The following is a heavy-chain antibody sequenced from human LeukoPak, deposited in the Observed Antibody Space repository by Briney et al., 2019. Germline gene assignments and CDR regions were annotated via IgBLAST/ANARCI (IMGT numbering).Heavy chain of an antibody. CDR2: ISGSGGST. J-gene: IGHJ4*02. Sequence: GGSLRLSCAASGFTFSSYAISWVRQAPGKGLEWVSGISGSGGSTYYADSVKGRFTISRDNSKNTLYLQMNSLRAEDTAVYYCARRHDYSNYPDYWGQGTLVTVSS. D-gene: IGHD4-11*01. CDR3: ARRHDYSNYPDY. V-gene: IGHV3-23*01. CDR1: GFTFSSYA.